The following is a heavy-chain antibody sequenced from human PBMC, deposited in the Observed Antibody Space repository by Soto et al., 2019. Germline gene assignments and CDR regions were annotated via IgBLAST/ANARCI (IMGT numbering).Heavy chain of an antibody. J-gene: IGHJ4*02. V-gene: IGHV4-59*08. CDR3: ARHDPWGPLEY. D-gene: IGHD3-16*01. Sequence: SETLSLTCTVSGGSISSYYWSWIRQPPGKGLEWIGYIYYSGSTNYNPSLKSRVTISVDTSKNQFSLKLSSVTAADTAVYYCARHDPWGPLEYWGQGTLVTVSS. CDR1: GGSISSYY. CDR2: IYYSGST.